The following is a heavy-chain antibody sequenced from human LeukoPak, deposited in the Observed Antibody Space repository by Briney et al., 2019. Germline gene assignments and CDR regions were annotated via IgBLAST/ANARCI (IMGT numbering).Heavy chain of an antibody. D-gene: IGHD2-15*01. CDR2: VSAYADNT. CDR3: ARDCIGCHGFDY. J-gene: IGHJ4*02. V-gene: IGHV1-18*01. CDR1: GYSFTSYG. Sequence: GESLKISCKGSGYSFTSYGISWVRQAPGQGLEWMGWVSAYADNTNYVQKFQGRVTMTTDTSTSTAYMELRSLRSDDTAVYYCARDCIGCHGFDYWGQGTLVTVSS.